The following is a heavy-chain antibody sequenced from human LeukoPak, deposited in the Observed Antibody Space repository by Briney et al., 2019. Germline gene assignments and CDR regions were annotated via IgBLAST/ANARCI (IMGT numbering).Heavy chain of an antibody. V-gene: IGHV4-34*01. CDR2: INHSGST. CDR1: GGSFSGYY. Sequence: SETLSLTCAVYGGSFSGYYWSWIRQPPGKGLEWIGEINHSGSTNYNPSLKSRVTISVDTSKNQFSLKLSSVTAADTAVYHCARLYYYDSSGYYSYYYGMDVWGQGTTVTVSS. CDR3: ARLYYYDSSGYYSYYYGMDV. J-gene: IGHJ6*02. D-gene: IGHD3-22*01.